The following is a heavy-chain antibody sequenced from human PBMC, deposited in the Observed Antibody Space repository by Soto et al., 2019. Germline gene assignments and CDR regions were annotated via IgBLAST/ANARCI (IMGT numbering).Heavy chain of an antibody. CDR2: ISQSGNT. V-gene: IGHV4-34*01. CDR1: SGSFGGYY. D-gene: IGHD6-6*01. CDR3: ARAPKVSGSSQTRPDF. J-gene: IGHJ4*02. Sequence: SETLSLTCSIYSGSFGGYYCIFVRHPPLKWLEWIGEISQSGNTNYSPSLKSRVSISIDTSKKQFSLNLASVSAADTAVYYCARAPKVSGSSQTRPDFWGQGTLVTVSS.